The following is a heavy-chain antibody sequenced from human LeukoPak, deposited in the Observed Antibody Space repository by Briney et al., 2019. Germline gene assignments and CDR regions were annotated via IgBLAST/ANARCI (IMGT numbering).Heavy chain of an antibody. CDR3: VHCGGDCFPCCGMDV. Sequence: PGGSLRLSCAASGFSFGSYAMSWVRQAPGKGLEWVAVISGGGTITYYADSVKGRFTISRDNSKNTLYLQMNSLSAEDTAVYYCVHCGGDCFPCCGMDVWGQGTTVIVSS. V-gene: IGHV3-23*01. CDR1: GFSFGSYA. CDR2: ISGGGTIT. J-gene: IGHJ6*02. D-gene: IGHD2-21*02.